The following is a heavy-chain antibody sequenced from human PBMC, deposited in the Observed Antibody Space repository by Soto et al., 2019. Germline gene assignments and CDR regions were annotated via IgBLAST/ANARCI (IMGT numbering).Heavy chain of an antibody. D-gene: IGHD1-26*01. CDR3: ARAMSGVPFDAFDI. V-gene: IGHV3-30*04. CDR2: ISYDGSNK. Sequence: GGSLRLSCAASGFTFSSYAMHWVRQAPGKGLEWVAVISYDGSNKYYADSVKGRFTISRDNSKNTLYLQMNSLRAEDTAVYYCARAMSGVPFDAFDIWGQGTMVTVSS. J-gene: IGHJ3*02. CDR1: GFTFSSYA.